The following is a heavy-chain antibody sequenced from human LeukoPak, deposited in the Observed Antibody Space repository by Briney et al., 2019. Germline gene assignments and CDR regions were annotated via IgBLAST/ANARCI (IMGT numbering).Heavy chain of an antibody. V-gene: IGHV3-9*01. Sequence: PGRSLRLSCAASGFTFDDYAMHWVRQAPGKGLEGVSGISWNSGSIGYADSVKGRFTISRDNAKNSLYLQMNSLRAEDTALYYCARTSPTSHFDFWGQGTLVTVSS. D-gene: IGHD3-16*01. CDR1: GFTFDDYA. CDR2: ISWNSGSI. CDR3: ARTSPTSHFDF. J-gene: IGHJ4*02.